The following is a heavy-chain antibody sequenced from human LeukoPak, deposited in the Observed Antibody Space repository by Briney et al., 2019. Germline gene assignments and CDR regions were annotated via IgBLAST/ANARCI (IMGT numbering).Heavy chain of an antibody. Sequence: SQTLSLTCTVSGGSISSGGYYWSWIRQHPGKGLEWIGYIYYSGSTYYNPSLKSRVTISVDTSKNQFSLKLSSVTAADTAVYYCARCCSSTSCSHFDYWDQGTLVTVSS. CDR2: IYYSGST. J-gene: IGHJ4*02. CDR3: ARCCSSTSCSHFDY. V-gene: IGHV4-31*03. D-gene: IGHD2-2*01. CDR1: GGSISSGGYY.